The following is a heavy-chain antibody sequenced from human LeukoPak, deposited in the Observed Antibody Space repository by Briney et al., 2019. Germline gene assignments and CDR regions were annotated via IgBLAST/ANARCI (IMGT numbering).Heavy chain of an antibody. CDR2: IYHSGST. CDR3: ARFDYGGNSNY. CDR1: GGSISSGGYY. Sequence: SETLSLTCTVSGGSISSGGYYWSWIRQPPGKDLEWIGYIYHSGSTYYNPSLKSRVTISVDRSKNQFSLKLSSVTAADTAVYYCARFDYGGNSNYWGQGTLVTVSS. V-gene: IGHV4-30-2*01. J-gene: IGHJ4*02. D-gene: IGHD4-23*01.